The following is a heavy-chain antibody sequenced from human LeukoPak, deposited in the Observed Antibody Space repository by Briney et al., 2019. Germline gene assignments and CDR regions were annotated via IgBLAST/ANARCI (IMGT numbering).Heavy chain of an antibody. V-gene: IGHV4-59*03. CDR2: VFYSGST. CDR3: AGAPAASPTWFDP. D-gene: IGHD2-2*01. J-gene: IGHJ5*02. CDR1: GFTFSSYA. Sequence: GSLRLSCAASGFTFSSYAMSWIRQPPGKGLAWIGYVFYSGSTNYNPSLKSRVTISLDTSRNQFSLKLSSVTAADTAVYYCAGAPAASPTWFDPWGQGTLVTVSS.